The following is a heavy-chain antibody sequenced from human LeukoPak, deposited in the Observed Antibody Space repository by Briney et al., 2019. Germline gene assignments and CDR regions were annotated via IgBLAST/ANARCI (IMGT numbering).Heavy chain of an antibody. CDR3: AKAPPGYSSYALPAN. D-gene: IGHD5-12*01. CDR1: GFTFSNAY. J-gene: IGHJ4*02. CDR2: ISGPGGGT. V-gene: IGHV3-23*01. Sequence: GGSLRLSCAASGFTFSNAYMNWVRQAPGKGLEWVSAISGPGGGTYYADSVKGRFTISRDNSKNTLYLQMNSLRVEDTATYYCAKAPPGYSSYALPANWGQGTLVTVSS.